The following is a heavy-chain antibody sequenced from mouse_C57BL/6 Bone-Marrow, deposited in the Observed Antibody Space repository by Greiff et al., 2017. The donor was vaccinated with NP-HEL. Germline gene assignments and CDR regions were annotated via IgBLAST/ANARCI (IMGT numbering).Heavy chain of an antibody. D-gene: IGHD1-1*01. V-gene: IGHV1-64*01. CDR1: GYTFTSYW. J-gene: IGHJ1*03. CDR2: IHPNSGST. Sequence: QVQLQQSGAELVKPGASVKLSCKASGYTFTSYWMHWVKQRPGQGLEWIGMIHPNSGSTNYNEKFKSKATLTVDKSSSTAYMQLSSLTSEDSAVYYCARSHYYGSSYGDWYFDVWGTGTTVTVSS. CDR3: ARSHYYGSSYGDWYFDV.